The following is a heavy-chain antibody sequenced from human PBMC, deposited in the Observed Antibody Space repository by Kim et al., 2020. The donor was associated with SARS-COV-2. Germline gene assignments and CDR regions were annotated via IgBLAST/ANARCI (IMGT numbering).Heavy chain of an antibody. V-gene: IGHV3-33*01. CDR3: ARAREKSFDY. J-gene: IGHJ4*02. Sequence: TYKNSADAGKGRFTISRDNSKNTVDLQMNSRRVEDTAVYYCARAREKSFDYWGQGTLVTVSS. CDR2: TYK.